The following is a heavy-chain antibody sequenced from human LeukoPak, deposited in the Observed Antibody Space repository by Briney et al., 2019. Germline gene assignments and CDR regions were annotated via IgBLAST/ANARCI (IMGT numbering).Heavy chain of an antibody. V-gene: IGHV4-38-2*01. Sequence: PGGSLRLSCAASGFTFSSYSMNWVRQPPGKGLEWIGSIYYSGSPYYNPSLKSRVTISVDTSKNQFSLKLTSVTAADTAVYYCARSRAPVLGVSTTVTSGAFNIWGQGTMVTVSS. CDR3: ARSRAPVLGVSTTVTSGAFNI. CDR2: IYYSGSP. D-gene: IGHD4-17*01. J-gene: IGHJ3*02. CDR1: GFTFSSYS.